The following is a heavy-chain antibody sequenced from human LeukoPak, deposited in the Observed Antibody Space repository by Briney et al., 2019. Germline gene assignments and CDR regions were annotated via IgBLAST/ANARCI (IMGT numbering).Heavy chain of an antibody. V-gene: IGHV3-30*18. J-gene: IGHJ4*02. D-gene: IGHD3-22*01. CDR1: GFTFSGYG. CDR3: AKDYSSSGYYHDY. Sequence: GGSLRLSCAASGFTFSGYGLHWVRQAPGKGLEWVAIISYDGSRKYYADPVKGRFTISRDNSKNTLYLQMNSLRTEDTAVYYCAKDYSSSGYYHDYWGQGTLVTVFS. CDR2: ISYDGSRK.